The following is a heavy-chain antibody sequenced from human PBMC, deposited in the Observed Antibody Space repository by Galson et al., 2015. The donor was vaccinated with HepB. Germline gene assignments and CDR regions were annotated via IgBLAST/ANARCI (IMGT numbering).Heavy chain of an antibody. CDR3: ARSGGDVDYYYYYMDV. D-gene: IGHD3-16*01. CDR1: GGTFSSYA. Sequence: SVKVSCKASGGTFSSYAISWVRQAPGQGLEWMGGIIPIFGTANYAQKFQGRVTITADESTSTAYMELSSLRSEDTAVYYCARSGGDVDYYYYYMDVWGKGTTVTVSS. V-gene: IGHV1-69*13. J-gene: IGHJ6*03. CDR2: IIPIFGTA.